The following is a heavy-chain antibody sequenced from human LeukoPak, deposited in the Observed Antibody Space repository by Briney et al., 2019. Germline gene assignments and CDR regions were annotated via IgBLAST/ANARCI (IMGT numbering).Heavy chain of an antibody. Sequence: GGSLRLSCAASGFIFSNFAMSWVPQAPGKGLECVSTIYCSDTTTYSADSVKGRFTISRDNAKNTLYLQMNSLRAEDTAVYYCAKDQGQAVVPRRFDYWGQGTLVTVSS. CDR1: GFIFSNFA. D-gene: IGHD2-2*01. CDR2: IYCSDTTT. CDR3: AKDQGQAVVPRRFDY. V-gene: IGHV3-23*01. J-gene: IGHJ4*02.